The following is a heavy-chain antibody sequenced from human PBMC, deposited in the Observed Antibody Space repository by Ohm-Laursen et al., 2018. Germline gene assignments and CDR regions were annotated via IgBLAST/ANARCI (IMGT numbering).Heavy chain of an antibody. J-gene: IGHJ4*02. CDR3: ARAVRNKLVSDY. V-gene: IGHV1-8*02. D-gene: IGHD3-9*01. Sequence: ASVKVSCKTSGYTFTTYDITWVRQAAGQGPEWMGWMNPNSGNTGYAQKFRDRVTMTSDTSISTAYMELYGLTSEDTAAYYCARAVRNKLVSDYWGQGTLVTVSS. CDR1: GYTFTTYD. CDR2: MNPNSGNT.